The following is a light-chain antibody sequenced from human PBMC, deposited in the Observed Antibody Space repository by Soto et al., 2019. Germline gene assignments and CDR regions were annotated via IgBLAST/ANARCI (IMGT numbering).Light chain of an antibody. CDR1: QSITDW. Sequence: DIQMTQSPSTLSASVGDRVTITCRASQSITDWLAWYQQKPGKAPKFLIYKASNLEGGVPSRFSGSGSGTEFTLTISRVQPDDFATYYCQYWDDYSWTFGQGTKVEIK. CDR2: KAS. J-gene: IGKJ1*01. V-gene: IGKV1-5*03. CDR3: QYWDDYSWT.